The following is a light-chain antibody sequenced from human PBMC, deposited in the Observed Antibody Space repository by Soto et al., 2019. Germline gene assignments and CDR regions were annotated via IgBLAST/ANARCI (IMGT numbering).Light chain of an antibody. V-gene: IGKV1-5*03. Sequence: DIQMPQSPSTLSASVGDRVTITCRASQTINNWLAWYQHNPGKAPKFLIYRVSTLESGVASSFIGAGSGTEFSLTISSLQPDDCGTYYCQQYNTKPWTFGQGTKVEIK. CDR2: RVS. CDR1: QTINNW. CDR3: QQYNTKPWT. J-gene: IGKJ1*01.